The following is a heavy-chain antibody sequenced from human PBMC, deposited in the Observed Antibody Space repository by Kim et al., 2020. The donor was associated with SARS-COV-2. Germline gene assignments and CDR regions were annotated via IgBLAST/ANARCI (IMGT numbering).Heavy chain of an antibody. D-gene: IGHD1-26*01. Sequence: SETLSLTCTVSGGSISSSSYYWGWIRQPPGKGLEWIGSIYYSGSTYYNPSLKSRVTISVDTSKNQFSLKLSSVTAADTAVYYCARVRVGATQGTQKRHHYWYFDLWGRGTLVTVSS. J-gene: IGHJ2*01. CDR3: ARVRVGATQGTQKRHHYWYFDL. CDR1: GGSISSSSYY. CDR2: IYYSGST. V-gene: IGHV4-39*07.